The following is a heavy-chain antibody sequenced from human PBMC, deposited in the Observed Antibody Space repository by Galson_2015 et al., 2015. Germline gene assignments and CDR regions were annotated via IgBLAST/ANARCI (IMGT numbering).Heavy chain of an antibody. CDR1: GFTFSSYA. J-gene: IGHJ6*03. D-gene: IGHD6-13*01. CDR3: ARDGQQLAWGLGYYMDV. Sequence: SLRLSCAASGFTFSSYAMHWVRQAPGKGLEWVAVISYDGSNKYYADSVKGRFTISRDNSKNTLYLQMNSLRAEDTAVYYCARDGQQLAWGLGYYMDVWGKGTTVTVSS. V-gene: IGHV3-30-3*01. CDR2: ISYDGSNK.